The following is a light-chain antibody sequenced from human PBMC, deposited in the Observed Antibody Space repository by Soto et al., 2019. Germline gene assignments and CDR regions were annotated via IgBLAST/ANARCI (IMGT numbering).Light chain of an antibody. CDR3: QQYGSSPWT. V-gene: IGKV3-20*01. J-gene: IGKJ1*01. CDR1: QSVSSSY. CDR2: GAS. Sequence: EIVLTQSPGTLSLSPGERATLSCRASQSVSSSYLAWYQQKPGQAPRLLIYGASSRATGIPDRFSGSGSGADFPPTISRLEPEDFAVYYCQQYGSSPWTFGQGTKVDIK.